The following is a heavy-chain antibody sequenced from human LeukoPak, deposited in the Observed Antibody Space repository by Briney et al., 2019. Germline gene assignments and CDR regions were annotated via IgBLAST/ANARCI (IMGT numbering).Heavy chain of an antibody. J-gene: IGHJ4*02. D-gene: IGHD3-10*01. CDR2: LSWNSNSI. CDR1: GFSFDDYA. Sequence: PGRSLRLSCAASGFSFDDYAMHWVRQAPGKGLEWVSGLSWNSNSIGYVDSVKGRFTISRDNAKNSLYLQMNSLRAEDTAVYYCARIGSGSFFDYWGQGTLVTVSS. CDR3: ARIGSGSFFDY. V-gene: IGHV3-9*01.